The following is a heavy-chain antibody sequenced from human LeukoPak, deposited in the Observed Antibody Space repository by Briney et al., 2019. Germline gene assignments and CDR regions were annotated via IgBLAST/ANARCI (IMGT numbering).Heavy chain of an antibody. J-gene: IGHJ1*01. D-gene: IGHD3-10*01. Sequence: NPSQTLSLTCTVSGDSISSGDYYWSWIRQPAGKGLEWIGRISSSGSTNYNPSLKSRVTISVDKSKNQFSLKLSSVTAADTAVYYCASEPITMLRGVIRSFQHWGQGTLVTVSS. CDR3: ASEPITMLRGVIRSFQH. V-gene: IGHV4-61*02. CDR2: ISSSGST. CDR1: GDSISSGDYY.